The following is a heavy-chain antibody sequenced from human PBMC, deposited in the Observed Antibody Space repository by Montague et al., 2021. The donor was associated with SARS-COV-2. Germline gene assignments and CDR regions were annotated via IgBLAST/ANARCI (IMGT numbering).Heavy chain of an antibody. J-gene: IGHJ5*02. CDR2: IRQDGSDK. D-gene: IGHD4-17*01. V-gene: IGHV3-7*01. CDR3: TRDRDYGDYLNWFNP. CDR1: GFTISSFW. Sequence: SLRLSCAASGFTISSFWMGWVRQAPGKGLEWVANIRQDGSDKYYVDSVRGRFTISRDNAKNSLYLQMSSLRAEDTGVYYCTRDRDYGDYLNWFNPWGQGTLVTVSS.